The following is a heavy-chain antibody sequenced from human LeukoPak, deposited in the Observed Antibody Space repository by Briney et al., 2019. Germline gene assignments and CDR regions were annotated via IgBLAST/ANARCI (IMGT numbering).Heavy chain of an antibody. CDR1: GFIFSNYG. V-gene: IGHV3-30*03. CDR2: ISYDGSNK. Sequence: GRSLRLSCAASGFIFSNYGMHWVRQAPGKGLEWVAVISYDGSNKYYADSAKGRFTISRDNSRNMLYLQMNSLRAEDTAVYYSTRDWNDLDYWGQGTLVTVSS. J-gene: IGHJ4*02. D-gene: IGHD1-1*01. CDR3: TRDWNDLDY.